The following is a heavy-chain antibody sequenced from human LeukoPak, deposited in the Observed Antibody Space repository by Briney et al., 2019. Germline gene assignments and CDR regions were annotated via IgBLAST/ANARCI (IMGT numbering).Heavy chain of an antibody. V-gene: IGHV1-69*05. CDR1: GGTFSSYA. CDR2: IIPIFGTA. D-gene: IGHD1-1*01. J-gene: IGHJ4*02. CDR3: ARGDWNHYLGCDY. Sequence: ASVKVSCKASGGTFSSYAISWVRQAPGQGLEWMGGIIPIFGTANYAQKFQGRVTITTDESTSTAYVELSSLRSEDTAVYYCARGDWNHYLGCDYWGQGTLVTVSS.